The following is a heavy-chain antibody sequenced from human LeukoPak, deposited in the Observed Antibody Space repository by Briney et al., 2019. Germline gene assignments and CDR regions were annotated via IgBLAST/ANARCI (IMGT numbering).Heavy chain of an antibody. CDR1: GFTFSDYY. CDR3: ARAALLFYGSGSYGDYFDY. Sequence: GGSLRLSCAASGFTFSDYYMSWIRQAPGKGLEWVSYISSSGSTIYCADSVKGRFTISRDNAKNSLYLQMNSLRAEDTAVYYCARAALLFYGSGSYGDYFDYWGQGTLVTVSS. D-gene: IGHD3-10*01. V-gene: IGHV3-11*01. CDR2: ISSSGSTI. J-gene: IGHJ4*02.